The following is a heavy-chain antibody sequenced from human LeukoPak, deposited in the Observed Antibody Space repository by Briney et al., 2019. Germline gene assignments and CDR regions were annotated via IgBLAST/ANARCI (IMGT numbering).Heavy chain of an antibody. V-gene: IGHV4-31*03. CDR3: ASTDYDILTGYPHYYYGMDV. CDR1: GGSISSGGYY. CDR2: IYYSGSN. Sequence: PSETLSLTCTVSGGSISSGGYYWSWIRQHPGKGLEWIGYIYYSGSNYYNPSLKSRVTISVDTSKNQFSLKLSSVTAADTAVYYCASTDYDILTGYPHYYYGMDVWGKGTTVTVSS. D-gene: IGHD3-9*01. J-gene: IGHJ6*04.